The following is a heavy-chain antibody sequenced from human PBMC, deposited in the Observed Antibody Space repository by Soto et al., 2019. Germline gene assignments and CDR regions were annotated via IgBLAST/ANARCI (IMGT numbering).Heavy chain of an antibody. CDR1: GGSISSGDYY. V-gene: IGHV4-30-4*01. D-gene: IGHD4-17*01. Sequence: QVQLQESGPGLVKPSQTLSLTCTVSGGSISSGDYYWSWIRQPPGQGLEWIGYIYYSGSTYYNPSLKSRVTISVDTSKKQFSLKLSSVTAADTAVYYCAREPTLYGDHRYFDLWGRGTLVTVSS. CDR2: IYYSGST. J-gene: IGHJ2*01. CDR3: AREPTLYGDHRYFDL.